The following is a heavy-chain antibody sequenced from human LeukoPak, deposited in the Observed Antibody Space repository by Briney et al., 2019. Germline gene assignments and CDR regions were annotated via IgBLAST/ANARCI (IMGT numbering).Heavy chain of an antibody. D-gene: IGHD3-22*01. CDR1: GFTFSSYG. Sequence: GGSLRLSCAASGFTFSSYGMHWVRQAPGKGLEWVAAIWHDGSNKYYADSVKGRFTISRDNSKNTLYLQMNSLRAEDTAVYYCARSYGRSSGYYVDYWGQGTLVTVSS. J-gene: IGHJ4*02. CDR3: ARSYGRSSGYYVDY. CDR2: IWHDGSNK. V-gene: IGHV3-33*01.